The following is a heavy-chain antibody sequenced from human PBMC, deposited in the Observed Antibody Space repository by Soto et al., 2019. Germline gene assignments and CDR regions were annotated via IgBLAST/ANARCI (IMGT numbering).Heavy chain of an antibody. CDR3: ARARTGAGGGSNWFYP. Sequence: SETLSLTCAVYGGSFSGYYWSWIRQPPGKGLEWIGEINHSGSTNYNPSLKSRVTISVDTSKNQFSRKLSSVTAADTAVYYCARARTGAGGGSNWFYPWGQGTLVTVSS. CDR1: GGSFSGYY. CDR2: INHSGST. J-gene: IGHJ5*02. V-gene: IGHV4-34*01. D-gene: IGHD1-26*01.